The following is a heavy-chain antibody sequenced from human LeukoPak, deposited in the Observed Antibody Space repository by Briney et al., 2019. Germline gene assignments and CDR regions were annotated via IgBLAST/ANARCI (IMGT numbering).Heavy chain of an antibody. D-gene: IGHD6-13*01. V-gene: IGHV4-34*01. Sequence: SETLSLTCAVYGGSFSGYYWSWIRQPPGKGLEWIGEINHSGSTNYNPSLKSRVTISVDTSKNQFSLKLSSVTAADTAVYYCARGSLWYEGHFYFDYWGQGTLVTVSS. CDR2: INHSGST. CDR1: GGSFSGYY. CDR3: ARGSLWYEGHFYFDY. J-gene: IGHJ4*02.